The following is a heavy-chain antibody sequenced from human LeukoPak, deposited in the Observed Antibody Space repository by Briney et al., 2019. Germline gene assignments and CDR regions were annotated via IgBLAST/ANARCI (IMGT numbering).Heavy chain of an antibody. Sequence: SETLSLTCTVSGGSISSSGYYWSWIRQPAGKGLEWIGRIYTSGSTNYNPSLKSRVTMSVDTSKNQFSLKLSSVTAADTAVYYCARVRYCSSTSCRNYNWFDPWGQGTLVTVSS. D-gene: IGHD2-2*01. V-gene: IGHV4-61*02. J-gene: IGHJ5*02. CDR1: GGSISSSGYY. CDR3: ARVRYCSSTSCRNYNWFDP. CDR2: IYTSGST.